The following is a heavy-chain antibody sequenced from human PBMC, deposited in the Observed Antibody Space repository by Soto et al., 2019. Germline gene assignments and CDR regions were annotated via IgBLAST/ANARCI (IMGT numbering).Heavy chain of an antibody. V-gene: IGHV4-59*01. CDR1: GGSISGYY. CDR2: MYNTGST. D-gene: IGHD2-21*02. Sequence: QVQLQESGPGLVKPSETLSLTCTVSGGSISGYYWSWIRQPPGKGLEWIGYMYNTGSTFYNPSFTSRVTISVDTSRNQFPLKLNSVTAADTAVYYCARDLWGYCGTDCYPLDVWGQGTTVTVSS. CDR3: ARDLWGYCGTDCYPLDV. J-gene: IGHJ6*02.